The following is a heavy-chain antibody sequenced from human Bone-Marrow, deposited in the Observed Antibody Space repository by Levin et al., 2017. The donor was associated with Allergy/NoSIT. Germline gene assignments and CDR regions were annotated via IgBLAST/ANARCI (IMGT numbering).Heavy chain of an antibody. CDR3: ARDGGPGGYDKFDY. V-gene: IGHV3-33*01. CDR2: IWHDGSDI. Sequence: GESLKISCAASGFTFSTYGMHWVRQAPGKGLEWVAVIWHDGSDIYYADPVKGRFTISRDNSKNTPHVQMSSLRAEGTAVYYCARDGGPGGYDKFDYWGQGTLVTVSS. J-gene: IGHJ4*02. CDR1: GFTFSTYG. D-gene: IGHD5-12*01.